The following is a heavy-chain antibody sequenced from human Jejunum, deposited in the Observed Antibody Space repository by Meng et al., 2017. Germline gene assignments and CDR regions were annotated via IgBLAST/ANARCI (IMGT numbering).Heavy chain of an antibody. CDR1: GGSGSSAGYQ. CDR3: ARDHMGSLDY. Sequence: QVQLQESGPGLVRPSETLSLICSVSGGSGSSAGYQWSWIRQPPGKGLEWIGYASTNYNPSLKSRITISVDTSKNQFSLRLTSVTAADTAVYYCARDHMGSLDYWGQGILVTVSS. V-gene: IGHV4-61*08. J-gene: IGHJ4*02. CDR2: AST. D-gene: IGHD1-26*01.